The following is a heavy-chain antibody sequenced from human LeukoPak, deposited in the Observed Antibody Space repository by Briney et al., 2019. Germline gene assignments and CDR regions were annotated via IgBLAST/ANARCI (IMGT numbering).Heavy chain of an antibody. D-gene: IGHD5-18*01. J-gene: IGHJ3*02. CDR3: APQTIQLGAFDI. V-gene: IGHV4-34*01. CDR1: GGSFSGYY. CDR2: INHSGST. Sequence: SETLSLTCAVYGGSFSGYYWSWIRQPPGKGLEWIGEINHSGSTNYSPSLKSRVTISVDTSKNQFSLKLSSVTAADTAVYYCAPQTIQLGAFDIWGQGTMVTVSS.